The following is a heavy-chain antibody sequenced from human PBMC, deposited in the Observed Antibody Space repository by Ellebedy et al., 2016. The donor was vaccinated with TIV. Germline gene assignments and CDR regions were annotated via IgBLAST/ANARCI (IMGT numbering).Heavy chain of an antibody. CDR1: GFTFRGSA. CDR2: IRTKANKYAT. Sequence: GESLKISCAASGFTFRGSAMNWVRQVPGKGLEWIGRIRTKANKYATTYAASVQGRFTISRDNSKDTVYLQMNSLRAEDTAVYYCARRGRGVVGYDYWGQGTLVTVS. J-gene: IGHJ4*02. CDR3: ARRGRGVVGYDY. D-gene: IGHD3-10*01. V-gene: IGHV3-73*01.